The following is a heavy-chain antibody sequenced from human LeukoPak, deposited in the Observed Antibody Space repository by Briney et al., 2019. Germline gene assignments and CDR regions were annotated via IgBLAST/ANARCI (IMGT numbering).Heavy chain of an antibody. CDR2: IYLGDSDT. CDR3: ARRKVGYCSGGSCYNWFDP. V-gene: IGHV5-51*01. Sequence: GESLKISCKGSGYNFTNFWIGWVRRISGKGLEWLEIIYLGDSDTKYSPSFQGQVTISADKSISTAYLQWSSLRASDTAMYYCARRKVGYCSGGSCYNWFDPWGQGTLVTVSS. D-gene: IGHD2-15*01. CDR1: GYNFTNFW. J-gene: IGHJ5*02.